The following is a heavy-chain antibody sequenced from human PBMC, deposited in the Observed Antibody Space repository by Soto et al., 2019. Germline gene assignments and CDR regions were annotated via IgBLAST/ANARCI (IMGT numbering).Heavy chain of an antibody. J-gene: IGHJ4*02. Sequence: QVQLVQSGVEVKKPGASVKVSCQASGYTFTNYGITWLRQAPGQGLEWMGWVSAYNRNTNYAQRFQDRVTMTTDTSTRTAYMELRNLKSDDTDIYFCARERQYEPLLYWGQGTLVTVSS. CDR2: VSAYNRNT. D-gene: IGHD2-2*01. CDR1: GYTFTNYG. V-gene: IGHV1-18*01. CDR3: ARERQYEPLLY.